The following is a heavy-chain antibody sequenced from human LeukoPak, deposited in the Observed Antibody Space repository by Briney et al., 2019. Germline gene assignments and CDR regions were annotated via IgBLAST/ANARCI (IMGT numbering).Heavy chain of an antibody. CDR2: IFYGGKT. V-gene: IGHV4-39*02. CDR1: GGSISSSSYY. Sequence: PSETLSLTCTVSGGSISSSSYYWAWIRQPPGKGLEWIGSIFYGGKTYYNPSLKSRVTISVDTSKNQFSLKLSSVTAADTSVFYCAREAYTMVRGAPFDFWGQGTLVSVSS. CDR3: AREAYTMVRGAPFDF. D-gene: IGHD3-10*01. J-gene: IGHJ4*02.